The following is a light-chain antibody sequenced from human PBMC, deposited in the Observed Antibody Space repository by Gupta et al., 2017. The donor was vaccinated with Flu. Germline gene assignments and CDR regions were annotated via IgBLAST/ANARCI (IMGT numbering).Light chain of an antibody. CDR3: SSHAGRVTWV. CDR1: SNDVGGSNR. V-gene: IGLV2-11*01. Sequence: QSAPTQPRSVSGSPGQSVTISCTGSSNDVGGSNRVSWYQQRPGKAPKLILYDVTERPSGVPDRFSGSKSGNTASLTISGLQVDDEADYYCSSHAGRVTWVFGTGTTVTVL. CDR2: DVT. J-gene: IGLJ1*01.